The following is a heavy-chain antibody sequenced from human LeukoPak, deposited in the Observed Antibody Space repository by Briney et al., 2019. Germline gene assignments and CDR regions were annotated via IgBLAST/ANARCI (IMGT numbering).Heavy chain of an antibody. D-gene: IGHD2-2*01. CDR3: TRNGGDYRNGGEYCSGTSCYLR. CDR1: GFNFGDYT. CDR2: IRRKAYGGTP. Sequence: GGSLRLSCTTSGFNFGDYTMSCVRQAPGKGLEWVGFIRRKAYGGTPEYAASVKGRITISRDDSRGIAYLQMNSLKTEDTAVYYCTRNGGDYRNGGEYCSGTSCYLRWGQGTLVTVSS. J-gene: IGHJ4*02. V-gene: IGHV3-49*04.